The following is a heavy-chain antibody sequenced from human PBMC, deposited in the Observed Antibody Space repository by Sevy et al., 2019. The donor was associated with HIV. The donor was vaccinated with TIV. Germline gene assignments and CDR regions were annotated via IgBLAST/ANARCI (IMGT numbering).Heavy chain of an antibody. J-gene: IGHJ4*02. CDR3: VRAIAKDGSF. CDR2: INQDGGVT. Sequence: GGSLRLSCVASGFTLNNYWMHWVRQAPGKGLEWVANINQDGGVTYYVDSVRGRFTISRDNGRNLVYLQMNSLRVEDTALYFCVRAIAKDGSFWGQGTLVTVSS. D-gene: IGHD6-13*01. V-gene: IGHV3-7*01. CDR1: GFTLNNYW.